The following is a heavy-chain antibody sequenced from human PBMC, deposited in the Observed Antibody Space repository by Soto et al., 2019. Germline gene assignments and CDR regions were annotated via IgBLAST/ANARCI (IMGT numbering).Heavy chain of an antibody. Sequence: ASVKVSCKVSGYTLTELSMHWVRQAPGKGLEWMGGFDPEDGETIYAQKFQGRVTMTEDTSTDTAYMELSSLRSEDTVVYYCATDSTKGSYYHDAFDIWGQGTMVTVSS. CDR2: FDPEDGET. CDR1: GYTLTELS. J-gene: IGHJ3*02. CDR3: ATDSTKGSYYHDAFDI. V-gene: IGHV1-24*01. D-gene: IGHD3-10*01.